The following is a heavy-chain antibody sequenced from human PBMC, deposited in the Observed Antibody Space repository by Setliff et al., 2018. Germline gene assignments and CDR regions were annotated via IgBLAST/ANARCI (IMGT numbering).Heavy chain of an antibody. D-gene: IGHD1-26*01. V-gene: IGHV1-69*10. Sequence: ASVKVSCKASGGTFGSYAISWVRQAPGQGLEWMGGIIPILGIANYAQKFQGRVTITADKSTSTAYMELSSLRSEDTAVYYCARERRGDSGSYYNNYYYGMDVWGQGTTVTVSS. CDR1: GGTFGSYA. CDR3: ARERRGDSGSYYNNYYYGMDV. CDR2: IIPILGIA. J-gene: IGHJ6*02.